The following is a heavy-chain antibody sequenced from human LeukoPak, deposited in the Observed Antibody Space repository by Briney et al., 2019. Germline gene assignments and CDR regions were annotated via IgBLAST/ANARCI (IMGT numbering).Heavy chain of an antibody. CDR3: ASLLDYFDY. Sequence: GGSLRLSCAASGFNFGTHWMTWVRQAPGKGLECVATIKRDGSEKYYVDSVKGRFTISRDNAKNLLYLQMNSLRAEDTAVYYCASLLDYFDYWGQGSLVTVSS. J-gene: IGHJ4*02. CDR2: IKRDGSEK. V-gene: IGHV3-7*01. CDR1: GFNFGTHW.